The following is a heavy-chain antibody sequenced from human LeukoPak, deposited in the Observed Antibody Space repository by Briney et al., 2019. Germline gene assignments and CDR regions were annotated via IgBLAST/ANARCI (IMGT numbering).Heavy chain of an antibody. D-gene: IGHD3-10*01. J-gene: IGHJ5*02. V-gene: IGHV3-21*01. Sequence: GGSLRLSCAASGFTFSSYSMNWVRQAPGKGLEWVSSISSSSSYIYYADSVKGRFTISRDNAKNSLYLQMNSLRAEDTAVYYCARRWVYGSGVLTNWFDPWGQGALVTVSS. CDR1: GFTFSSYS. CDR2: ISSSSSYI. CDR3: ARRWVYGSGVLTNWFDP.